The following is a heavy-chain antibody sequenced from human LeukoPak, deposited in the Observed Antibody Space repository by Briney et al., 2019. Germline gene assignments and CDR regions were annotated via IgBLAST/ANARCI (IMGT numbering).Heavy chain of an antibody. D-gene: IGHD3-3*01. CDR3: ARGNYDFWSGYYRPYYFDY. CDR1: GFTVSNNY. V-gene: IGHV3-53*01. CDR2: IYSGGST. J-gene: IGHJ4*02. Sequence: GGSLRLSCAASGFTVSNNYMSWVRQAPGKGLEWVSLIYSGGSTYYADSVKGRFTISRDNAKNSLYLQMNSLRAEDTAVYYCARGNYDFWSGYYRPYYFDYWGQGTLVTVSS.